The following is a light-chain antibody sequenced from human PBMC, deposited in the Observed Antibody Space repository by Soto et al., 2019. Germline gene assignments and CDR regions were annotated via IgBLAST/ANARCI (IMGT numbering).Light chain of an antibody. CDR3: SSFTSSSTQV. J-gene: IGLJ3*02. CDR1: SSDVGGYDY. CDR2: EVS. V-gene: IGLV2-14*01. Sequence: QSALTQPASVSGSPGQSITISCTGTSSDVGGYDYVPWYQQHPGRAPKLMIFEVSNRPSGISNRFSGSKSGNTASLTISGLQAEDEADYYCSSFTSSSTQVLGGGTKLTVL.